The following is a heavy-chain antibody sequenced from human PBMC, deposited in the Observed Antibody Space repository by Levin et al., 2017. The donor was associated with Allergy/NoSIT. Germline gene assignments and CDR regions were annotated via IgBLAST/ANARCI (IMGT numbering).Heavy chain of an antibody. D-gene: IGHD2-8*01. CDR1: GFTFSDYY. Sequence: PGGSLRLSCAASGFTFSDYYMSWIRQAPGRGLEWVSSVTSGGSTIDSADSVKGRFTISRDNARNSLYLQMNSLRDEDTAVYYCARVYYGMDVWGQGTTVTVSS. J-gene: IGHJ6*02. CDR2: VTSGGSTI. CDR3: ARVYYGMDV. V-gene: IGHV3-11*01.